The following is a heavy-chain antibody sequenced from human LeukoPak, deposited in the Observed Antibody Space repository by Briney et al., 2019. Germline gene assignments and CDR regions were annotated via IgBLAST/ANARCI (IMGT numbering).Heavy chain of an antibody. CDR1: GGSISSYY. CDR3: ARGPDTAVVHYYYMDV. V-gene: IGHV4-59*01. J-gene: IGHJ6*03. CDR2: IYYSGST. D-gene: IGHD5-18*01. Sequence: SETLSLTCTVSGGSISSYYWSWIRQPPGKGLEWIGYIYYSGSTNYNPSLKSRVTMSIDTSKNQFSLKLTSVTAADTAVYYCARGPDTAVVHYYYMDVWGKGTTVTVSS.